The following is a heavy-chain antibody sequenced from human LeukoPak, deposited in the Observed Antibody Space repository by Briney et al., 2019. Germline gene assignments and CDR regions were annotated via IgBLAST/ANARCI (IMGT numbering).Heavy chain of an antibody. J-gene: IGHJ4*02. D-gene: IGHD6-13*01. V-gene: IGHV1-2*02. CDR3: ARALYTSRSYLATFSPTNFDY. CDR2: INPNSGGT. CDR1: GYTFIGYY. Sequence: GASVKVSCKASGYTFIGYYMHWVRQAPGQGLEWMGWINPNSGGTNYAQKFQGRVTMTRDTSISTPYMELSWLRSDDTAVYYCARALYTSRSYLATFSPTNFDYWGQGTLVTVSS.